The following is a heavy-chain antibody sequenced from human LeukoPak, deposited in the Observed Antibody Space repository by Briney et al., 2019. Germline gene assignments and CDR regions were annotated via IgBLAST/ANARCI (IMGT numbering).Heavy chain of an antibody. CDR2: VGSTGSTI. V-gene: IGHV3-11*04. J-gene: IGHJ4*02. CDR1: GFTFSNYY. CDR3: ARARSNSGYDSGVFDY. Sequence: NPGGSLRLSCAASGFTFSNYYMSWIRQAPGKGLEWVSYVGSTGSTIYYADSVKGRFTISRDNAKNSLYLQMNSLRAEDTAVYYCARARSNSGYDSGVFDYWGQGTLVTVSS. D-gene: IGHD5-12*01.